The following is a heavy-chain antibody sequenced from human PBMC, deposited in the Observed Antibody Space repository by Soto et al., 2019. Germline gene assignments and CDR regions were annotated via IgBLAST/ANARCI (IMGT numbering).Heavy chain of an antibody. CDR2: IYPGDSDT. CDR3: ARLGYSQYQLDRQNDY. CDR1: GYSFTSYW. J-gene: IGHJ4*02. V-gene: IGHV5-51*01. D-gene: IGHD2-2*01. Sequence: PGEALKISCKGSGYSFTSYWIGWVRQMPGKGLEWMGIIYPGDSDTRYSPSFQGQVTISADKSISTAYLQWSSLKASDTAMYYCARLGYSQYQLDRQNDYWGQGTLVTAPQ.